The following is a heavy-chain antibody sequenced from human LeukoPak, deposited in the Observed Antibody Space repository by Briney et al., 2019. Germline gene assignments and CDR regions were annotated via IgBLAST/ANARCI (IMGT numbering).Heavy chain of an antibody. CDR3: ARDSRYCSGGSCYGGY. Sequence: ASVKVSCKASGYTFTSYGISWVRQAPGQGLEWMGWISAYNGNTNYAHKLQGRVTMTTDTSTSTAYMELRSLRSDDTAVYYCARDSRYCSGGSCYGGYWGQGTLVTVSS. J-gene: IGHJ4*02. CDR2: ISAYNGNT. CDR1: GYTFTSYG. V-gene: IGHV1-18*01. D-gene: IGHD2-15*01.